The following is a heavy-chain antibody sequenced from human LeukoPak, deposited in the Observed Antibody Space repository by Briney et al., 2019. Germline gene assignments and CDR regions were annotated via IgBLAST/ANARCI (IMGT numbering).Heavy chain of an antibody. CDR2: IYYSGST. V-gene: IGHV4-30-4*01. D-gene: IGHD2-15*01. J-gene: IGHJ3*02. CDR1: GGSISSGDFY. Sequence: SETLSLTCTVSGGSISSGDFYWSWIRHPPGKGLEWIGYIYYSGSTYYNPSLKSRVTISVDTSKNQFSLKLSSVTAADTAVYYCARGGIYCSGGSCYFNAFDIWGQGTMVTVSS. CDR3: ARGGIYCSGGSCYFNAFDI.